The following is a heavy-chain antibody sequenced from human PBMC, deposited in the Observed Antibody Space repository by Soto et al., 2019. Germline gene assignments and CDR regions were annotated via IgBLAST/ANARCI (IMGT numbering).Heavy chain of an antibody. J-gene: IGHJ5*02. CDR3: ARFRSLDP. D-gene: IGHD3-10*01. CDR2: IKEDGSEK. V-gene: IGHV3-7*03. Sequence: SLILSCADSGFTFSNFWMSWVRQAPGMGLQWVASIKEDGSEKYYVDSVEGRFTISRDNAKNSLYLQMNSLRAEDTAVYYCARFRSLDPWGQGTLVTVSS. CDR1: GFTFSNFW.